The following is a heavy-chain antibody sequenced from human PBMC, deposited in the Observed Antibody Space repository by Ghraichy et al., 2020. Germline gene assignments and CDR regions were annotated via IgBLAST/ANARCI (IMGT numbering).Heavy chain of an antibody. Sequence: GESLNISCAASGFSFGTFWMSWVRQAPGRGLEWVANMNGDGGDKDYVDSVKGRFIISRDNADKSLHLQMNSLRAEDTAVYYCARDKWQGGRGYFDLWGQGIQVTVAS. CDR1: GFSFGTFW. CDR2: MNGDGGDK. J-gene: IGHJ4*02. V-gene: IGHV3-7*03. CDR3: ARDKWQGGRGYFDL. D-gene: IGHD5-12*01.